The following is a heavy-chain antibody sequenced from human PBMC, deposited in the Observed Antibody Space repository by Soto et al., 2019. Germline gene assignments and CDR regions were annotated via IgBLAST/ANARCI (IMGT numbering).Heavy chain of an antibody. V-gene: IGHV1-2*02. CDR3: ARRKGDYYDSSGYHYYFDY. CDR2: INPDSGGT. J-gene: IGHJ4*02. Sequence: ASVKVSCKASGYTFTGYYMHWVRQAPGQGLEWMGWINPDSGGTKSAQKFQGRVTMTRDTSISTAYMELSRLRSDDTAVYYCARRKGDYYDSSGYHYYFDYWGQGTLVTVSS. CDR1: GYTFTGYY. D-gene: IGHD3-22*01.